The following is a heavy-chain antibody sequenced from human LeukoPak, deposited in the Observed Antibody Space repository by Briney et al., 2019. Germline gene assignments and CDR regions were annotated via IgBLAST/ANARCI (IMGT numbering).Heavy chain of an antibody. Sequence: PGGSLRLSCAASGFTVSSNYMSWVRQAPGKGLEWVSVIYSGGSTYYADSVKGRFTMSRDNSKNTLYLQMNSLRAEDTAVYYCAREGARVGATVFDYWGQGTLVTVSS. D-gene: IGHD1-26*01. CDR1: GFTVSSNY. J-gene: IGHJ4*02. V-gene: IGHV3-53*01. CDR2: IYSGGST. CDR3: AREGARVGATVFDY.